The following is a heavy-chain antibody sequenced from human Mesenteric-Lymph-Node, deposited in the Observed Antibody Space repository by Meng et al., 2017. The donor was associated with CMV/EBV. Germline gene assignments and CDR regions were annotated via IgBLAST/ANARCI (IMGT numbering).Heavy chain of an antibody. CDR2: VYSRGNP. CDR3: ARGSGARKLTIFGVVTPKRSGYFDY. J-gene: IGHJ4*02. V-gene: IGHV4-61*01. Sequence: SETLSLTCTVSGVSVTGGSYYWSWIRQPPGKTLEWIGYVYSRGNPNYNPSLKGRLTISVDTSKNQFSLELSSVTAADTAVYYCARGSGARKLTIFGVVTPKRSGYFDYWGQGTLVTVSS. D-gene: IGHD3-3*01. CDR1: GVSVTGGSYY.